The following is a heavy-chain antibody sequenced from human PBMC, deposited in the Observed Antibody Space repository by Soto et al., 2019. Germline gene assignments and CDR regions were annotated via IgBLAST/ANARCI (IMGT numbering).Heavy chain of an antibody. CDR1: GGSISGYY. V-gene: IGHV4-59*01. J-gene: IGHJ6*02. Sequence: PSETLSLTCTVSGGSISGYYWSWIRQPPGKGLEWIGNVYYSGGAKYNPSVKSRVSISVDTSKNQFSLNLSSVTAADKAVYYCTRDGDVRMTTNPYYYYGMDVWGPGITVTVSS. CDR2: VYYSGGA. CDR3: TRDGDVRMTTNPYYYYGMDV. D-gene: IGHD2-21*02.